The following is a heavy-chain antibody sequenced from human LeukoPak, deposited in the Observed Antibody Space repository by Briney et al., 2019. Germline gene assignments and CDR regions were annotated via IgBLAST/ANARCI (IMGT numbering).Heavy chain of an antibody. D-gene: IGHD3-22*01. J-gene: IGHJ4*02. CDR3: ARGGPYDSSGDFDY. CDR2: IIPIFGTA. V-gene: IGHV1-69*05. CDR1: GGTFSSYA. Sequence: AASVKVSCKASGGTFSSYAISWVRQAPGQGLEWMGRIIPIFGTANYAQNFQGRVTITTDESTSTAYMELSSLRSEDTAVYYCARGGPYDSSGDFDYWGQGTLVTVSS.